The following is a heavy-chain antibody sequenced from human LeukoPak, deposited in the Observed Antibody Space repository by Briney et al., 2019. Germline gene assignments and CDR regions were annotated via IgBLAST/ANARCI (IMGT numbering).Heavy chain of an antibody. CDR1: GYTFTSYG. CDR3: AREYSGYDWGQFDY. J-gene: IGHJ4*02. CDR2: ISAYNGNT. D-gene: IGHD5-12*01. V-gene: IGHV1-18*01. Sequence: ASVTVSCKASGYTFTSYGISWVRQAPGQGLEWMGWISAYNGNTNYAQKLQGRVTMTTDTSTSKDYMELRSLSSDDTAVYYCAREYSGYDWGQFDYWGQGTLVTVSS.